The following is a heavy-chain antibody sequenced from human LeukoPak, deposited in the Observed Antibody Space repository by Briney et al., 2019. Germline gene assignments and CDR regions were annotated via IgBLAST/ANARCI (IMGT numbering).Heavy chain of an antibody. V-gene: IGHV4-34*01. CDR2: INHSGST. CDR1: GESLSGYY. Sequence: PSETLSLTCAVYGESLSGYYWSWIRQPPGKGLEWIGEINHSGSTNYNPSLKSRVTISVDTSKNQFSLKLSSVTAADTAVYYCARAPLIVGATTLDYWGQGTLVTVSS. J-gene: IGHJ4*02. D-gene: IGHD1-26*01. CDR3: ARAPLIVGATTLDY.